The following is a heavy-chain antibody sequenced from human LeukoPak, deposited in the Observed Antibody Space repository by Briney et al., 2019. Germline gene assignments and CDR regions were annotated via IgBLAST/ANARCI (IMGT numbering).Heavy chain of an antibody. D-gene: IGHD3-3*01. V-gene: IGHV3-11*04. CDR2: ISSSGSAI. CDR3: ARDPKDYDFWSGSPW. J-gene: IGHJ4*02. CDR1: GFTLSHYY. Sequence: GGSLRLSCVASGFTLSHYYMGWIHQAPGKGLEWVSYISSSGSAIFNADSVKGRFTISRDNAKNSLYLQMNSLRAEDTAVYYCARDPKDYDFWSGSPWWGQGTLVTVSS.